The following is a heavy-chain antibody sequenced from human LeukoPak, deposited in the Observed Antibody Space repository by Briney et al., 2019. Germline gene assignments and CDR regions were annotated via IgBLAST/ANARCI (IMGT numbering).Heavy chain of an antibody. CDR3: ARDQGYYDSSGYYDWFDP. Sequence: PSETLSLTCTVSGGSISSYYWSWIRQPPGKGLEWIGYIYYSGSTNYNPSLKSRVTISVDTSKNQFSLKLSSVTAADTAVYYCARDQGYYDSSGYYDWFDPWGQGTLVTVSS. V-gene: IGHV4-59*01. CDR1: GGSISSYY. J-gene: IGHJ5*02. CDR2: IYYSGST. D-gene: IGHD3-22*01.